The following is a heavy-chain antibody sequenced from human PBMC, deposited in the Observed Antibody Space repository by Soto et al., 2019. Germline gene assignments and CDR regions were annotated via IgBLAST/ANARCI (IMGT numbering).Heavy chain of an antibody. Sequence: GSLRLSWAAAGFSLSLYGMHWVRQAPGKGLEWVAAIWDDGRRKDYADSVKDRLFISRDNSKNKLYLQLDSLRPEDTAVYYCATWQGSLNFHYWGQGTLVTVSS. CDR2: IWDDGRRK. J-gene: IGHJ4*02. CDR3: ATWQGSLNFHY. CDR1: GFSLSLYG. V-gene: IGHV3-33*01.